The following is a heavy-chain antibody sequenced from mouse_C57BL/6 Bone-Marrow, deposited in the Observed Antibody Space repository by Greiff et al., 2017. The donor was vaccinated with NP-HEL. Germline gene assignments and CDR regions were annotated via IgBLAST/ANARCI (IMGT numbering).Heavy chain of an antibody. CDR3: TRSSNYGWYFDV. CDR1: GYTFTNYW. V-gene: IGHV1-63*01. Sequence: VQLQEPGAELVRPGTSVKMSCKASGYTFTNYWIGWAKQRPGHGLEWIGDIYPGGGDTNYNEKFKGKAKLPEDKSSSTAYMHFSSLSAEDAAFYYCTRSSNYGWYFDVWGTGTTLTVSS. D-gene: IGHD2-5*01. CDR2: IYPGGGDT. J-gene: IGHJ1*03.